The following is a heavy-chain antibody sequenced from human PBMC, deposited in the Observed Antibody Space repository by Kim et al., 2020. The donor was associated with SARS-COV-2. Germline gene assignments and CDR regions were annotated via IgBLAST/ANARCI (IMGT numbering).Heavy chain of an antibody. CDR2: GGST. Sequence: GGSTSYAQKFQGRVTMTRDTSTSTVYMELSSLRSEDTAVYYCARDVIMDVWGQGTTVTVSS. J-gene: IGHJ6*02. V-gene: IGHV1-46*01. CDR3: ARDVIMDV. D-gene: IGHD2-21*01.